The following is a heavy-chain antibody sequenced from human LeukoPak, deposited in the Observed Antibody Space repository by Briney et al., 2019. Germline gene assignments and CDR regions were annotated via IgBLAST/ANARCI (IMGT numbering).Heavy chain of an antibody. CDR1: GGSISSDNYQ. V-gene: IGHV4-30-4*01. D-gene: IGHD2-21*02. Sequence: PSETLSLTCTVSGGSISSDNYQWSWIRQPPGKGLEWIGYINYSGSTYYNPSLKSRVTISVDTSKNQFSLKLSSVTAADTAVYYCARNGGDNYYYYGMDVWGQGTTVTVSS. J-gene: IGHJ6*02. CDR2: INYSGST. CDR3: ARNGGDNYYYYGMDV.